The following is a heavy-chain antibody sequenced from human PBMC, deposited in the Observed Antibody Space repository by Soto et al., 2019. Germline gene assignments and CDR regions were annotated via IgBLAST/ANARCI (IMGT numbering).Heavy chain of an antibody. J-gene: IGHJ3*02. D-gene: IGHD3-10*01. CDR1: GDSVSSNSAA. V-gene: IGHV6-1*01. Sequence: KQSQTLSLTCAISGDSVSSNSAAWNWIRQSPSRGLEWLGRTYYRSKWYNDYAVSVKSRITINPDTSKNQFSLQLNSVTPEDTAVYYCVGSPLPPDAFDIWGQGTMVTVSS. CDR2: TYYRSKWYN. CDR3: VGSPLPPDAFDI.